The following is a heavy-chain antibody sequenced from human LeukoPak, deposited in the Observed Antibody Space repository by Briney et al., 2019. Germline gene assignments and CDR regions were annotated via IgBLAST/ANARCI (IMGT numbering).Heavy chain of an antibody. D-gene: IGHD5-12*01. CDR3: ARDQAGWLRKGFDY. V-gene: IGHV1-18*01. J-gene: IGHJ4*02. CDR1: GYIFISYG. CDR2: ISGYSGNT. Sequence: ASVKVSCKASGYIFISYGISWVRQAPGQGLEWMGWISGYSGNTNYAQKLQGRVTMATDTSTSTVYMELSSLRSEDTAVYYCARDQAGWLRKGFDYWGQGTLVTVSS.